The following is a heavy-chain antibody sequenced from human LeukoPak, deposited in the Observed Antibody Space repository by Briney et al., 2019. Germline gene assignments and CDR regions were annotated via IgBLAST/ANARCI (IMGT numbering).Heavy chain of an antibody. Sequence: ASVKVSCKASGYTFTSYYMHWVRQAPGQGLEWMGIINPSGGSTSYAQKFQGRVTMTRDTPTSTVYMELSSLRSEDTAVYYCARDVVPTYYYDSSGYSSLDYWGQGTLVTVSS. CDR1: GYTFTSYY. CDR3: ARDVVPTYYYDSSGYSSLDY. V-gene: IGHV1-46*01. D-gene: IGHD3-22*01. J-gene: IGHJ4*02. CDR2: INPSGGST.